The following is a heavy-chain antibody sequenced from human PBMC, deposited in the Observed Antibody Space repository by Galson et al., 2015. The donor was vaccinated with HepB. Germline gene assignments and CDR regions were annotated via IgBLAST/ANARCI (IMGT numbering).Heavy chain of an antibody. CDR3: ARDRVEVQGVSDAFDI. D-gene: IGHD3-10*01. J-gene: IGHJ3*02. CDR2: IIPIFGTA. CDR1: GGTFSSYA. Sequence: SVKVSCKASGGTFSSYAISWVRQAPGQGLEWMGGIIPIFGTANYAQKFQGRVTITADESTSTAYMELSSLRSEDTAVYYCARDRVEVQGVSDAFDIWGQGTMVTVSS. V-gene: IGHV1-69*13.